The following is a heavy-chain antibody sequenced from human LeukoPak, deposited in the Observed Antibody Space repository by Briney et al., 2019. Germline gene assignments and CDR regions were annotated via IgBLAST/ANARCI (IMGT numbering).Heavy chain of an antibody. V-gene: IGHV5-51*01. CDR2: IYPGDSDT. J-gene: IGHJ4*02. D-gene: IGHD3-22*01. Sequence: GASLKISCKGSGYSFTSYWIGWVRQMPGKGLEWMGIIYPGDSDTRYSPSFQGQVTISADKSISTAYLQWSSLKASDTAMYYCARHAYDSSGYYYSQIDYWGQGTLVTVSS. CDR1: GYSFTSYW. CDR3: ARHAYDSSGYYYSQIDY.